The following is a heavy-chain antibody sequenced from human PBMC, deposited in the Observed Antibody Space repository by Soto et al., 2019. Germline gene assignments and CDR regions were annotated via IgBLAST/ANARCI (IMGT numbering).Heavy chain of an antibody. J-gene: IGHJ6*02. Sequence: QVQLVQSGAEVKKPGSSVKVSCKASEGTFTSYVITWVRQAPGQGLEWMGGIIPIFGTANYAQKFQGRVTITADESTSTVYMDLSSLRSEDTAVYYCARKHSSPDYFYGMDVWCQGTTVTVSS. V-gene: IGHV1-69*01. D-gene: IGHD6-13*01. CDR2: IIPIFGTA. CDR3: ARKHSSPDYFYGMDV. CDR1: EGTFTSYV.